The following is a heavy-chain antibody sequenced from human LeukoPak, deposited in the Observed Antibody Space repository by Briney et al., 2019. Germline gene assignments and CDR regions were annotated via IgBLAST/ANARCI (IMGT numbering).Heavy chain of an antibody. J-gene: IGHJ4*02. CDR3: TRMTTGHDY. CDR2: INHSGYT. Sequence: SETLSFTCAVSGVSFDDYYWSWVRQTPGKGLEWIGEINHSGYTNDSPSLKSRVTLSIDTSRKQFSLNLRSVTVADAGIYYCTRMTTGHDYWGQGTLVTVSS. CDR1: GVSFDDYY. D-gene: IGHD4-17*01. V-gene: IGHV4-34*01.